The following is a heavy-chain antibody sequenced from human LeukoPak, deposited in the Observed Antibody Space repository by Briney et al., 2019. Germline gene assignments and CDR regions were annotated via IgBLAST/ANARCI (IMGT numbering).Heavy chain of an antibody. CDR3: ARVPREYYSNYVLDY. D-gene: IGHD4-11*01. V-gene: IGHV1-2*02. J-gene: IGHJ4*02. CDR1: GYTFTGYY. CDR2: INPNSGGT. Sequence: GASVKVSCKASGYTFTGYYMHWVRQAPGQGLEWMGWINPNSGGTNYAQKFQGRVTMTRDTSISTAYMELSRLRSDDTAVYYCARVPREYYSNYVLDYWGQGTLVTVSS.